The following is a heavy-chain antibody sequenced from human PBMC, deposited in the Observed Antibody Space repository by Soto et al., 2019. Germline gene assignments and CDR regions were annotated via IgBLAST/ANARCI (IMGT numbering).Heavy chain of an antibody. D-gene: IGHD3-10*01. CDR2: INAGNGNT. Sequence: ASVKVSCKASGYTFTGSAMHWVRQAPGQRLEWLGWINAGNGNTKYSEKVQGRVTITRDTSASTAYMELSSLSSEDTAVYYCAKDPFPGGMDVWGLGTSVTVSS. J-gene: IGHJ6*02. CDR3: AKDPFPGGMDV. V-gene: IGHV1-3*01. CDR1: GYTFTGSA.